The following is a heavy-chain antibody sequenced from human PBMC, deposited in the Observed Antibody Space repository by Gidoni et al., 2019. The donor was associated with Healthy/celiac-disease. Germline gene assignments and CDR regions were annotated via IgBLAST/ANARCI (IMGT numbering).Heavy chain of an antibody. J-gene: IGHJ4*02. CDR1: GFTFSSYA. CDR3: AKEQQWLYYFDY. D-gene: IGHD6-19*01. Sequence: EVQLLESGGGLVQPGGSLRLSCSASGFTFSSYAMSWVLQAPGKGLAWVSAISGRGGSTYYADSVKGRFTISRDNSKNTLYLQMNSLRAEDTAVYYCAKEQQWLYYFDYWGQGTLVTVSS. V-gene: IGHV3-23*01. CDR2: ISGRGGST.